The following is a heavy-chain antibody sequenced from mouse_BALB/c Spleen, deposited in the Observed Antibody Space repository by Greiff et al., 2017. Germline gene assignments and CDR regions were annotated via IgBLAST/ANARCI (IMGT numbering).Heavy chain of an antibody. CDR1: GFTFSDYY. V-gene: IGHV5-4*02. Sequence: EVKVVESGGGLVKPGGSLKLSCAASGFTFSDYYMYWVRQTPEKRLEWVATISDGGSYTYYPDSVKGRFTISRDNAKNNLYLQMSSLKSEDTAMYYCARDRNYLYYAMDYGGQGTSVTVSS. J-gene: IGHJ4*01. D-gene: IGHD2-1*01. CDR3: ARDRNYLYYAMDY. CDR2: ISDGGSYT.